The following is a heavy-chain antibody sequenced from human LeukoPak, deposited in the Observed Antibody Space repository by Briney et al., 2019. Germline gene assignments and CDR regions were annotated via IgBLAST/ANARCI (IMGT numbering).Heavy chain of an antibody. CDR2: IYYSGNT. V-gene: IGHV4-59*12. CDR1: GGSISSYY. Sequence: SETLSLTCTGSGGSISSYYWSWIRQPPGKELEWIGYIYYSGNTNYNPSLQSRVTMSVDTSKNQFSLKLSSVTAADTAVYYCARDMGGSYRDAFDIWGQGTMVTVSS. D-gene: IGHD1-26*01. CDR3: ARDMGGSYRDAFDI. J-gene: IGHJ3*02.